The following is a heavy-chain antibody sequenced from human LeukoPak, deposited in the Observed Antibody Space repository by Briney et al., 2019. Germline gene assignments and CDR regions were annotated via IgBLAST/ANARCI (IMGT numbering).Heavy chain of an antibody. Sequence: SVKVSCKASGFTFTSSAMQWVRQARGQRLEWIGWIVVGSGNTNYAQKFQERVTITRDMSASTAYMELSSLRSEDTAVYYCAAVENYDFWSGYYREDYWGQGTLVTVPS. J-gene: IGHJ4*02. CDR1: GFTFTSSA. CDR3: AAVENYDFWSGYYREDY. CDR2: IVVGSGNT. V-gene: IGHV1-58*02. D-gene: IGHD3-3*01.